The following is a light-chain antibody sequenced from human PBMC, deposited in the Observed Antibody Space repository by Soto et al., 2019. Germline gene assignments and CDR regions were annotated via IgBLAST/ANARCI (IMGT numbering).Light chain of an antibody. Sequence: ELVLTQSPATLSLSPGERATLSCRASQSVSSYLAWYQQKPGQAPRLLIYDASNRATGIPVRFSGSGSGTDFTLTISSLEPEVLAVYYCQQRSNWSFGQGTRLLIK. CDR2: DAS. CDR3: QQRSNWS. CDR1: QSVSSY. J-gene: IGKJ5*01. V-gene: IGKV3-11*01.